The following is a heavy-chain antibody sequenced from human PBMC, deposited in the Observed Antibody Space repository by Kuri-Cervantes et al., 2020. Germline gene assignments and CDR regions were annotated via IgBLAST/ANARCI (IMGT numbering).Heavy chain of an antibody. CDR2: INPRGGST. J-gene: IGHJ4*02. Sequence: ASVKVSCKASGYTFTSYYMHWVRQAPGQGLEWMGIINPRGGSTSYAQKFQGRVTMTRDTSTSTVYMELSSLRSEDTAVYYCARQPLGCSGGSCDFDYWGQGTLVTVSS. CDR1: GYTFTSYY. CDR3: ARQPLGCSGGSCDFDY. V-gene: IGHV1-46*01. D-gene: IGHD2-15*01.